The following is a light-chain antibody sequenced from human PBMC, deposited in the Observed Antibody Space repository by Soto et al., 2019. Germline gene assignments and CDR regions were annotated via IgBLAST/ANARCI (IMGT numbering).Light chain of an antibody. CDR1: SSDVGGYNY. V-gene: IGLV2-8*01. CDR2: EVN. J-gene: IGLJ2*01. CDR3: SSYGGSNNLI. Sequence: ALTQPPSASGSPGQSVTISCTGTSSDVGGYNYVSWYQQHPGKVPKLMIYEVNKRPSGVPDRFSGSKSGNTASLTVSGLQAEDEADYYCSSYGGSNNLIFGGGTKLTVL.